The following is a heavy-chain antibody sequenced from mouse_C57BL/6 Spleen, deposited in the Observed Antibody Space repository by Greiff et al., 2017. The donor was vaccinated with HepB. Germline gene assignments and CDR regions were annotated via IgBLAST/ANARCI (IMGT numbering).Heavy chain of an antibody. CDR3: ARYYYGSSLMDY. D-gene: IGHD1-1*01. CDR2: IYPGSGST. V-gene: IGHV1-55*01. CDR1: GYTFTSYW. Sequence: VQLQQPGAELVKPGASVKMSCKASGYTFTSYWITWVKQRPGQGLEWIGDIYPGSGSTNYNEKFKSKATLTVDTSSSTAYMQLSSLTSEDSAVYYCARYYYGSSLMDYWGQGTSVTVSS. J-gene: IGHJ4*01.